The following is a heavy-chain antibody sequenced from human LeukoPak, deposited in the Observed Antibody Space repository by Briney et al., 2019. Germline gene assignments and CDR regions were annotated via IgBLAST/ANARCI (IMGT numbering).Heavy chain of an antibody. V-gene: IGHV1-8*01. CDR2: MNSNSGNT. Sequence: ASVTVSFTASGYIFTIYDINWVRQATGQGLEWMGWMNSNSGNTGYAQKFQGRVTMTRNTSIRTAYMELSSLRSEDTAVYYCARGPRNWGFDYWGQGTLVTVSS. J-gene: IGHJ4*02. CDR3: ARGPRNWGFDY. CDR1: GYIFTIYD. D-gene: IGHD7-27*01.